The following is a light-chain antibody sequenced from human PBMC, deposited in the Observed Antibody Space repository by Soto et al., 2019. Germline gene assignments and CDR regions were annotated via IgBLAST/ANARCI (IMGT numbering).Light chain of an antibody. J-gene: IGKJ2*01. Sequence: EIVLTQSPGTLSLSPGERATLSCRASQSVSSSHLAWYQQKPGQAPRLLIYGASSRATGIPDRFSGSGSGTDFTLTISRLEPEDFAVYYCQQYDSSPPVYTFGQGTKLEIK. CDR1: QSVSSSH. CDR2: GAS. V-gene: IGKV3-20*01. CDR3: QQYDSSPPVYT.